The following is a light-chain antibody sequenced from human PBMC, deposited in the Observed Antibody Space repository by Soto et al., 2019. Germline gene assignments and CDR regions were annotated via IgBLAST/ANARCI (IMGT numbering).Light chain of an antibody. V-gene: IGLV2-8*01. J-gene: IGLJ2*01. CDR3: SSYGGSNTVV. CDR1: SSDVGGYNY. CDR2: EVS. Sequence: QSVLTQPPSASGSPGQSVTISCTGSSSDVGGYNYVSWYQQHPGKAPKLMIYEVSKRHSGVPDRLSGSKSGNTASLTVSGLQGEDEADYYCSSYGGSNTVVFGGGTKLTVL.